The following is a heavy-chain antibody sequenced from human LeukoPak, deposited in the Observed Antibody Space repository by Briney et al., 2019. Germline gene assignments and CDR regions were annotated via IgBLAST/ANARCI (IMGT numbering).Heavy chain of an antibody. J-gene: IGHJ4*02. CDR2: ISYDGSNK. D-gene: IGHD3-10*01. CDR1: GFTFSSYA. Sequence: GGSLRLSCAVSGFTFSSYAMHWVRQAPGKGLEWVAVISYDGSNKYYADSVKGRFTISRDNSKNTLYLQMNSLRAEDTAVYYCASRPEYYYGSGSYFDYWGQGTLVTVSS. CDR3: ASRPEYYYGSGSYFDY. V-gene: IGHV3-30-3*01.